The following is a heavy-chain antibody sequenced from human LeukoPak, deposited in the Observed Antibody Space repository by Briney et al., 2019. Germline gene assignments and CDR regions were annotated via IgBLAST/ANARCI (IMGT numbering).Heavy chain of an antibody. D-gene: IGHD1-26*01. CDR1: GYTFTGYY. CDR2: INPNTGDP. CDR3: ARDGRIVGATMGAFDI. J-gene: IGHJ3*02. Sequence: ASVKVSCKASGYTFTGYYMHWVRQAPGQGLEWMGWINPNTGDPNYAQNFQGRVTMTRDTSISTSYMELNGLKSDDTALDYCARDGRIVGATMGAFDIWGQGTMVTVSS. V-gene: IGHV1-2*02.